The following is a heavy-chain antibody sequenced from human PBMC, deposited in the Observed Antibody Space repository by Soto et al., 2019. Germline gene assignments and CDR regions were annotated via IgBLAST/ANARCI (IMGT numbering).Heavy chain of an antibody. Sequence: GASVKVSCKASGYTFTSYGISWVRQAPGQGLEWMGWISAYNGNTNYAQKLQGRVTMTTDTSTSTAYMELRGLRSDDTAVYYCARVYPYGSGRKVLDYYWGQETLVTVSS. J-gene: IGHJ4*02. CDR2: ISAYNGNT. V-gene: IGHV1-18*01. CDR3: ARVYPYGSGRKVLDYY. CDR1: GYTFTSYG. D-gene: IGHD3-10*01.